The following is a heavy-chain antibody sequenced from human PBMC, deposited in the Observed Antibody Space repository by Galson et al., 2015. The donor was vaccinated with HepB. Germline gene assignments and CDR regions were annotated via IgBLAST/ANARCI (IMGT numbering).Heavy chain of an antibody. D-gene: IGHD6-6*01. CDR1: GGSFSGQY. Sequence: LSLTCAVYGGSFSGQYWSWIRQPPGKGLEWIGEINHSVGTNYNPSLKSRVTISLDTSKNQFSLKLTSVTAADTAVYYCAARYHLPRGYTSSGAFDIWGQGTMVTVSS. J-gene: IGHJ3*02. CDR2: INHSVGT. V-gene: IGHV4-34*01. CDR3: AARYHLPRGYTSSGAFDI.